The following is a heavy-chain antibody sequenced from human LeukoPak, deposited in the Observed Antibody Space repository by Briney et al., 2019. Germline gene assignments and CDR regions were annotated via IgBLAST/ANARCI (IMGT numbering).Heavy chain of an antibody. V-gene: IGHV3-74*01. CDR1: GFTFSTYW. Sequence: GGSLRLSCAASGFTFSTYWMHWVRQAPGKGLVWVSHFNSDGSSASYADSVKGRFTISRDNSKNTLYLQMDSLRAEDTAVYHCAKGYTYGRFDYWGQGTLVTVSS. CDR2: FNSDGSSA. J-gene: IGHJ4*02. CDR3: AKGYTYGRFDY. D-gene: IGHD5-18*01.